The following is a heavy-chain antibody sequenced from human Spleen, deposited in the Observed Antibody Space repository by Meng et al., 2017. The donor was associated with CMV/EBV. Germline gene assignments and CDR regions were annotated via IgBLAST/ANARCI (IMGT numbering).Heavy chain of an antibody. V-gene: IGHV3-23*03. Sequence: SCKASGGTFSSYAMSWVRQAPGKGLEWVSVIYSGGSSTYYADSVKGRFTISRDNSKNTLYLQMNSLRAEDTAVYYCAKSIVGATSSEFDYWGQGTLVTVSS. D-gene: IGHD1-26*01. CDR1: GGTFSSYA. J-gene: IGHJ4*02. CDR3: AKSIVGATSSEFDY. CDR2: IYSGGSST.